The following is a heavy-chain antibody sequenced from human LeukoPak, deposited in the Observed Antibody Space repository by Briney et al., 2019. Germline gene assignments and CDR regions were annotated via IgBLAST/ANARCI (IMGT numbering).Heavy chain of an antibody. J-gene: IGHJ4*02. Sequence: SETLSLTCTVSGXSISSYYWSWIRQPPGKGLEWIGYIFYTGITNYNPSLKSRVTMSVDTSKNQFSLKLTSVTAADTAMYYCARSLTGDQYFFDYWGQGTLVTVSS. D-gene: IGHD7-27*01. CDR2: IFYTGIT. CDR3: ARSLTGDQYFFDY. V-gene: IGHV4-59*01. CDR1: GXSISSYY.